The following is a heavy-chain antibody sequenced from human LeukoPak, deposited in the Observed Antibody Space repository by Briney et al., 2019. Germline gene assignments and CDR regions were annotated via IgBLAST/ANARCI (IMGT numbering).Heavy chain of an antibody. V-gene: IGHV1-2*02. Sequence: ASVKVSCKASGYTFTGYYMHWVRQAPGQGLEWMGWINPNSGGTNYAQKLQGRVTMTRDTSISTAYMELSRLRSDDTAVYYCAKPYNWNDKAFDIWGQGTMVTVSS. CDR3: AKPYNWNDKAFDI. CDR2: INPNSGGT. D-gene: IGHD1-1*01. CDR1: GYTFTGYY. J-gene: IGHJ3*02.